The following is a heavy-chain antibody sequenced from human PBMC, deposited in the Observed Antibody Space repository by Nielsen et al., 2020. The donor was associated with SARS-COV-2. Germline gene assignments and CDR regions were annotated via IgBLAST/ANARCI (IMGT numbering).Heavy chain of an antibody. V-gene: IGHV3-21*01. CDR3: AIIWSGYTDAFDI. D-gene: IGHD3-3*01. J-gene: IGHJ3*02. CDR1: GFTFSKYA. Sequence: GESLKISCAASGFTFSKYAMTWVRQGPGKGLEWVSSISSSSSYIYYADSVKGRFTISRDNAKNSLYLQMNSLRAEDTAVYYCAIIWSGYTDAFDIWGQGTMVTVSS. CDR2: ISSSSSYI.